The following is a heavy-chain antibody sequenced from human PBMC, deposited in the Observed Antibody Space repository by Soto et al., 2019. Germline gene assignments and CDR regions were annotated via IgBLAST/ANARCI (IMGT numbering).Heavy chain of an antibody. CDR1: GYTFTGYY. D-gene: IGHD3-9*01. CDR2: INPNSGGT. CDR3: ARDRSPYYDILTGYYIPGGNDAFDL. Sequence: QVQLVQSGAEVKKPGASVKVSCKASGYTFTGYYMHWVRQAPGQGLEWMGWINPNSGGTNYAQKFQGEVTMTRDTSISPAYMGLSRLRSDDTAVYYCARDRSPYYDILTGYYIPGGNDAFDLWGQGTMVTVSS. V-gene: IGHV1-2*02. J-gene: IGHJ3*01.